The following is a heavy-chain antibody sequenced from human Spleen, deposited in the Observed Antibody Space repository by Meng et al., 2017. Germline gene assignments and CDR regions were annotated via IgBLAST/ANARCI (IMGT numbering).Heavy chain of an antibody. J-gene: IGHJ4*02. Sequence: QVVQSGAEVKKPGASVKVSCKASGYTFPDYWLHWVRRAPGQGLEWMGRINPKSGDTHYAQRFQGRVTMTGDTSISTAYMELSGLRSDDTAMYYCARDEDISAAGKLFGDYWGQGTLVTVSS. CDR3: ARDEDISAAGKLFGDY. D-gene: IGHD6-13*01. CDR2: INPKSGDT. CDR1: GYTFPDYW. V-gene: IGHV1-2*06.